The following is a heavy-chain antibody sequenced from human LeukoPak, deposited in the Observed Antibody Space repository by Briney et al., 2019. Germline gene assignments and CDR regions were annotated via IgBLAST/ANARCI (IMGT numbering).Heavy chain of an antibody. V-gene: IGHV3-30-3*01. D-gene: IGHD3-16*02. CDR2: ISYDGSNK. Sequence: GRSLRLSCAASGFTFSSYAMHWVRQAPGKGLEWVAVISYDGSNKYYADSVKGRFTISRDNSKNTLYLQMNSLRAEDTAVYYCARDQAAHYDYVWGSYRDRDDAFDIWGQGTMVTVSS. CDR1: GFTFSSYA. CDR3: ARDQAAHYDYVWGSYRDRDDAFDI. J-gene: IGHJ3*02.